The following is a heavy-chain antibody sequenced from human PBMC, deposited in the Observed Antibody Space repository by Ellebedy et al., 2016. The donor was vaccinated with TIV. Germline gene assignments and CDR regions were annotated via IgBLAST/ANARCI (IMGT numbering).Heavy chain of an antibody. Sequence: GESLKISCATSGFTFSSYAMTWVRQAPGKGLEWVSSITSSGDRTNYADSVKGRFTISRDNSKNTLYLQMNSLRAEDTAVYYCAIDPQEIYDVGFDSWGQGTLVTVSS. D-gene: IGHD3-22*01. CDR3: AIDPQEIYDVGFDS. V-gene: IGHV3-23*01. J-gene: IGHJ5*01. CDR1: GFTFSSYA. CDR2: ITSSGDRT.